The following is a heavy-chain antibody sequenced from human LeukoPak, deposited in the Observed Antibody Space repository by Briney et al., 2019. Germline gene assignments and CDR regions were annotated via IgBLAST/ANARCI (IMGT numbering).Heavy chain of an antibody. V-gene: IGHV4-34*01. D-gene: IGHD6-19*01. CDR3: ARHKGSSGWYRSGYFDY. Sequence: SETLSLTCAVYGGSFSGSYWSWIRQPPGKGLEWIGEINHSGSTNYNPSLKSRVTISVDTSKNQFSMKLSSVTAADTAVYYCARHKGSSGWYRSGYFDYWGQGTLVTVSS. CDR1: GGSFSGSY. CDR2: INHSGST. J-gene: IGHJ4*02.